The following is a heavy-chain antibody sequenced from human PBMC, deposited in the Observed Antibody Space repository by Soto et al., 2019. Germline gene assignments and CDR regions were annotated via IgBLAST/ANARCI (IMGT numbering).Heavy chain of an antibody. CDR3: ARDEEGTVVTPLYWYFDL. Sequence: VASVKVSCKASGYTFTGYYMHWVRQAPGQGLEWMGWINPNSGGTNYAQKFQGRVTMTRDTSISTAYMELSRLRSDDTAVYYCARDEEGTVVTPLYWYFDLWGRGTLVTVSS. CDR1: GYTFTGYY. V-gene: IGHV1-2*02. J-gene: IGHJ2*01. D-gene: IGHD2-21*02. CDR2: INPNSGGT.